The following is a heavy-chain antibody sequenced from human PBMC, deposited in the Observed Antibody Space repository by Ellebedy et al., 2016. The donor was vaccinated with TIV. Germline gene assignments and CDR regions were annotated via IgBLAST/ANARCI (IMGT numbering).Heavy chain of an antibody. CDR2: IWSDGSLE. V-gene: IGHV3-33*07. Sequence: GESLKISCAASGFTFTNYHMYWVRQAPGKGLEWVALIWSDGSLEYYADSVKGRFTLSRDSSENTVYLHMNSLRADDTAVYYCAREVGGGQGDMDVWGQGTTVTVSS. CDR1: GFTFTNYH. J-gene: IGHJ6*02. D-gene: IGHD1-26*01. CDR3: AREVGGGQGDMDV.